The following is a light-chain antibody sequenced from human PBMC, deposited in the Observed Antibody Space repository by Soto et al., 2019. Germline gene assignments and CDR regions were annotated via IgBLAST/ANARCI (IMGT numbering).Light chain of an antibody. CDR2: DAS. V-gene: IGKV3-11*01. Sequence: VVLTQSPVTLSLSPGERATLSCRASQSISEFLAWYQQKPGQAPRLLIYDASNRATGTPARFSGSGSGTDFTLTISSLEAEDFALYYCQQRSKWPVTFGGGTKVEIK. J-gene: IGKJ4*01. CDR3: QQRSKWPVT. CDR1: QSISEF.